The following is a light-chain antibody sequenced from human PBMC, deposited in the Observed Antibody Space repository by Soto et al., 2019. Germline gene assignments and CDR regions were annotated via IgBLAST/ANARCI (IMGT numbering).Light chain of an antibody. V-gene: IGKV1-5*01. Sequence: DIQMTQSPSTLSASIGDRVTLTCRASQSLTGRLAWYQQKPGRPPNILIYEVSILESGVPSRFSGSESGTDFTLTISSLRPDDFATFYCQQYNVYPYTFGQGTSLDI. CDR3: QQYNVYPYT. CDR2: EVS. CDR1: QSLTGR. J-gene: IGKJ2*01.